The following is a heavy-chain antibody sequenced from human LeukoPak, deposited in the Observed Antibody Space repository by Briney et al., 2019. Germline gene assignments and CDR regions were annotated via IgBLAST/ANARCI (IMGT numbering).Heavy chain of an antibody. CDR2: FDPEDGET. V-gene: IGHV1-24*01. CDR3: ATAFVYDSSGYYYVRDLSHYFDY. Sequence: ASVKVSCKVSGYTLTELSMHWVRQAPGKGLEWMGGFDPEDGETIYAQKFQGRVTMTEDTSTDTAYMELSSLRSEDTAVYYCATAFVYDSSGYYYVRDLSHYFDYWGQGTLVTVSS. CDR1: GYTLTELS. D-gene: IGHD3-22*01. J-gene: IGHJ4*02.